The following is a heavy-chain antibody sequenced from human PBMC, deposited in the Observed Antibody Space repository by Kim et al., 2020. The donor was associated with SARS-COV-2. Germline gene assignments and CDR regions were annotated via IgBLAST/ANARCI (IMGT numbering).Heavy chain of an antibody. J-gene: IGHJ4*02. Sequence: YNPSLKSRVTISVDTSKNQFSLKLSSVTAADTAVYYCARPSSSLEGHFDYWGQGTLVTVSS. D-gene: IGHD6-6*01. CDR3: ARPSSSLEGHFDY. V-gene: IGHV4-39*01.